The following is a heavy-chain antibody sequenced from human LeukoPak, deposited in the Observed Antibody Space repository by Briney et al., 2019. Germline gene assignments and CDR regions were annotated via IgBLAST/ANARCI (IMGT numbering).Heavy chain of an antibody. CDR1: GGSFSAFF. Sequence: PSETLSLTCAVSGGSFSAFFWRWIRQPPGKGLEWIGDVGHSGSADYNPSLKSRVTVSADPSKTQFSLTLTSVTAADTAVYYCATRGDYSDTSGNSYDALDIWGQGTMVTVSS. D-gene: IGHD3-22*01. CDR3: ATRGDYSDTSGNSYDALDI. J-gene: IGHJ3*02. CDR2: VGHSGSA. V-gene: IGHV4-34*01.